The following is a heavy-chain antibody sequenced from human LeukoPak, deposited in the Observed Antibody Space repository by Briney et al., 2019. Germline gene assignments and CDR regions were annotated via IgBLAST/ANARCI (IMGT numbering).Heavy chain of an antibody. J-gene: IGHJ4*02. D-gene: IGHD1-1*01. V-gene: IGHV3-11*06. CDR1: GFTFSDYY. CDR3: TRVGSSGSVDY. CDR2: ISSRTSDT. Sequence: PGGSLRLSCAASGFTFSDYYMSWIRQAPGKGLEWVSYISSRTSDTNYVDSVKGRFTISRDNAKNSLYLQMNSLRAEDTAVYYCTRVGSSGSVDYWSQGTLVTVSS.